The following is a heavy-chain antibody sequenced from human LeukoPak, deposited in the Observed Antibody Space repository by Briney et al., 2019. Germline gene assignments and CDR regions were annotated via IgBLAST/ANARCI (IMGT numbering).Heavy chain of an antibody. CDR1: GYTFTSSG. CDR2: ISTHDVNS. Sequence: ASVKVSCKASGYTFTSSGISWVRQAPGQGLEWMGWISTHDVNSKYAQKLQGRVTLTTDTSTSTAYMELRSLRSDDTAVYYCATDLGYCSSTTCDTFDYWGQGTLITVSS. J-gene: IGHJ4*02. CDR3: ATDLGYCSSTTCDTFDY. D-gene: IGHD2-2*01. V-gene: IGHV1-18*01.